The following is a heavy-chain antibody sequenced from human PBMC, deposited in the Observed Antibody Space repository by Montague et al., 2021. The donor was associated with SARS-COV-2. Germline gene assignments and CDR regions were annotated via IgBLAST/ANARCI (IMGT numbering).Heavy chain of an antibody. CDR3: ARASRKKTIFGVAISYFDY. V-gene: IGHV4-31*03. Sequence: TLSLTCTVSGGSISSGGYYWSWIRQHPGKGLEWIGYIYYSGSTXYNPSLKSRVTISVDTSKNQFSLKLSSVTAADTAVYYCARASRKKTIFGVAISYFDYWGQGTLVTVSS. D-gene: IGHD3-3*01. J-gene: IGHJ4*02. CDR2: IYYSGST. CDR1: GGSISSGGYY.